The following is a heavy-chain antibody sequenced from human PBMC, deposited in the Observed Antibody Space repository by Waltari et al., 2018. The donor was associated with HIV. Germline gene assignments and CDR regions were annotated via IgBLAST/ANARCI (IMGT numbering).Heavy chain of an antibody. CDR2: IYSDGST. CDR1: GLTVSSNF. D-gene: IGHD1-26*01. V-gene: IGHV3-53*02. J-gene: IGHJ4*02. CDR3: ARVRSTMGRFQGFDY. Sequence: EVQLVETGGGLIQPGGSLRLSCAASGLTVSSNFMNWVRQAPGKGLGWVALIYSDGSTYNADSVKGRFTISRDNSKNTLYLQMNSLRAEDTAVYYCARVRSTMGRFQGFDYWGQGTLVTVSS.